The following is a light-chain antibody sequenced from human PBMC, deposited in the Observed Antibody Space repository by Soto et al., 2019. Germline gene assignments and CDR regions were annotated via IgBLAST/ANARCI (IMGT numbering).Light chain of an antibody. J-gene: IGLJ1*01. CDR1: STDFVSYNR. CDR2: EAS. CDR3: SLYTRENTYV. V-gene: IGLV2-18*01. Sequence: SALAQPPSVSGSPGQSVTISCTGTSTDFVSYNRVSWYQQPPDTAPKLMIYEASNRPSGVPDRFSGSKSGNTASLTISGLQAADEADYYCSLYTRENTYVFGTGTKVTVL.